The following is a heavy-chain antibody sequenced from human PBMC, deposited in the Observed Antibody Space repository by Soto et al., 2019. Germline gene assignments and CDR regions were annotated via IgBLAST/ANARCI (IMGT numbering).Heavy chain of an antibody. CDR2: IYYSGST. Sequence: SETLSLTCTVSGGPISSSSYYWGWIRQPPGKGLERIGSIYYSGSTYYNPSLKSRVTISVDTSKNQFSLKLSSVTAADTAVYYCARAYSVTRYPYYYYYYMDVWGKGTTVTVSS. D-gene: IGHD4-17*01. CDR3: ARAYSVTRYPYYYYYYMDV. CDR1: GGPISSSSYY. J-gene: IGHJ6*03. V-gene: IGHV4-39*01.